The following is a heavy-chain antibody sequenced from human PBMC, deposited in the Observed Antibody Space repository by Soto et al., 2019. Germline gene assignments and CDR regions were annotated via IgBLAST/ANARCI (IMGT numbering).Heavy chain of an antibody. Sequence: PSETLSLTCTVSGGSISSGGYYWSWIRQHPGKGLEWIGYIYYSGSTYYNPSLKSRVTISVDTSKNQFSLKLSSVTAADTAVYYCARAGDYYDSSGQAYYLDYWGQGTPVTVSS. J-gene: IGHJ4*02. CDR3: ARAGDYYDSSGQAYYLDY. CDR2: IYYSGST. D-gene: IGHD3-22*01. CDR1: GGSISSGGYY. V-gene: IGHV4-31*03.